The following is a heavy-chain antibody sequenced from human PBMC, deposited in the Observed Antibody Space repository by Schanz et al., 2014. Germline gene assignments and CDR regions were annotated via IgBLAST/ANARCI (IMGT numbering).Heavy chain of an antibody. CDR3: ARESSNDIVLVPGAVFDH. CDR2: ISHDGYST. J-gene: IGHJ4*02. D-gene: IGHD2-2*01. CDR1: GFTFSIYA. V-gene: IGHV3-64*04. Sequence: VQLVESGGGLVQPGGSLRLSCSASGFTFSIYAMHWVRQAPGKGLEYVSAISHDGYSTYYADSVKGRFTISRDNSKNTLYLQMKSLRAEDTAVYYCARESSNDIVLVPGAVFDHWGQGILVTVSS.